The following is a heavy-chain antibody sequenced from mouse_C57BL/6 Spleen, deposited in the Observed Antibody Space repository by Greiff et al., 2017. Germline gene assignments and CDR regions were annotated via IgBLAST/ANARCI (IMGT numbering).Heavy chain of an antibody. CDR3: ARHRYYGNYGAMDY. Sequence: QVQLKESGPGLVAPSQSLSITCTVSGFSLTSYGVHWVRQPPGKGLEWLVVIWSDGSTTYNSALKSRLSISKDNSKSQVFLKMNSLQTDDTAMYYCARHRYYGNYGAMDYWGQGTSVTVSS. CDR2: IWSDGST. D-gene: IGHD2-1*01. V-gene: IGHV2-6-1*01. J-gene: IGHJ4*01. CDR1: GFSLTSYG.